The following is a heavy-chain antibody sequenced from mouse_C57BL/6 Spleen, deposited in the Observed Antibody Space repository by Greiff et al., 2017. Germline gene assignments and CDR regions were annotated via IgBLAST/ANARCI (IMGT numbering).Heavy chain of an antibody. V-gene: IGHV1-69*01. D-gene: IGHD3-2*02. J-gene: IGHJ4*01. Sequence: QVQLQQPGAELVMPGASVKLSCKASGYTFTSYWMHWVKQRPGQGLEWIGEIDPSDSYTNYNQKFKGKSTLTVDKSSSTAYMQLSSLTSEDSAVYYCARQLRLSYYARDYWGQGTSVTVSS. CDR2: IDPSDSYT. CDR1: GYTFTSYW. CDR3: ARQLRLSYYARDY.